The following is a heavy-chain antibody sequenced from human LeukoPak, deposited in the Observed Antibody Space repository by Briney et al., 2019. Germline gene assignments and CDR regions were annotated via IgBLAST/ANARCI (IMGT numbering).Heavy chain of an antibody. D-gene: IGHD3-22*01. Sequence: SETLSLTCAVYGGSFSGYYWSWIRQPPGKGLAWIGEINHSGSTNYNPSLKSRVTISVDTSKNQFSLKLSSVTAADTAVYYCARSSSDYYYLQFDHWGQGTLVTVSS. V-gene: IGHV4-34*01. CDR3: ARSSSDYYYLQFDH. CDR2: INHSGST. J-gene: IGHJ5*02. CDR1: GGSFSGYY.